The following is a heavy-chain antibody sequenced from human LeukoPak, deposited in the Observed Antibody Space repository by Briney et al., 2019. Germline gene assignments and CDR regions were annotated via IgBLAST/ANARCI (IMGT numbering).Heavy chain of an antibody. CDR1: GFTFSDYY. J-gene: IGHJ6*03. Sequence: GGSLRLSCAASGFTFSDYYMSWIRQAPGKRLEWVSYISSSGSTIYYADSVKGRFTISRDNAKNSLYLQMNSLRAEDTAVYYCAKEGPTIPYYYYMDVWGKGTTVTVSS. V-gene: IGHV3-11*01. D-gene: IGHD5-12*01. CDR2: ISSSGSTI. CDR3: AKEGPTIPYYYYMDV.